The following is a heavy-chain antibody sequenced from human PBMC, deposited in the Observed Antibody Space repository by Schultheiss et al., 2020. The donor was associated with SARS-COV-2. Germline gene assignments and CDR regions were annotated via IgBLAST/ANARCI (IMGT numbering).Heavy chain of an antibody. D-gene: IGHD3-3*01. Sequence: SETLSLTCTVSGASISSSGYSWSWIRQHPGKGLEWIGYIYYSGSTFYNPSLKSRITISVDTSKNQFSLKLSSVTAADTAVYYCARSYDFWSGYGFDYWGQGTLVTVSS. CDR2: IYYSGST. J-gene: IGHJ4*02. CDR3: ARSYDFWSGYGFDY. V-gene: IGHV4-31*03. CDR1: GASISSSGYS.